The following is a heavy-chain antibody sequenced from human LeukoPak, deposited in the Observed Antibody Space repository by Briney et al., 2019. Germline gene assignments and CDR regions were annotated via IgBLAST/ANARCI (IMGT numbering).Heavy chain of an antibody. CDR2: IYPGESDT. V-gene: IGHV5-51*01. CDR3: GRRFRDSDGRGFDY. Sequence: GESLQIYCKVPGFSFTTYWIGWVRPMTGKGLEWMGIIYPGESDTIYSPSFQGQVIISAEQSITTAYLQLSSLGASDTAFYYCGRRFRDSDGRGFDYWGQGTLVTVSS. CDR1: GFSFTTYW. D-gene: IGHD1-14*01. J-gene: IGHJ4*02.